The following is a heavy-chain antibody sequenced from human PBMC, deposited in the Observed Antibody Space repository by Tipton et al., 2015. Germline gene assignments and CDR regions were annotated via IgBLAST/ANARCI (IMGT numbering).Heavy chain of an antibody. CDR2: IHHGGTT. V-gene: IGHV4-4*02. CDR1: GDSISGLNW. D-gene: IGHD3-3*01. J-gene: IGHJ4*02. Sequence: TLSLTCSVSGDSISGLNWWTWVRQPPGKGLEWIGEIHHGGTTNYNPSLRSRVTMSVDTSKNQFSLQLSSVTAADTAVYYCAREVWDTDRSGYDYWGQGTLVTVSS. CDR3: AREVWDTDRSGYDY.